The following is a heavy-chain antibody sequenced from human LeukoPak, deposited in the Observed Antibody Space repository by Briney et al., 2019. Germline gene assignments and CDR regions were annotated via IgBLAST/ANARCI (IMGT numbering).Heavy chain of an antibody. CDR1: GYSFTNYW. CDR2: IHPGDSDT. D-gene: IGHD2-15*01. Sequence: PGESLKISCKGSGYSFTNYWIGWVRQMPGKGLEWMGIIHPGDSDTRYSPSFQGQVTISADKSISTAYLQWSSLKASDTAMYYCALNPRGYCSGGRCYIGYWGQGTLVTVSS. V-gene: IGHV5-51*01. CDR3: ALNPRGYCSGGRCYIGY. J-gene: IGHJ4*02.